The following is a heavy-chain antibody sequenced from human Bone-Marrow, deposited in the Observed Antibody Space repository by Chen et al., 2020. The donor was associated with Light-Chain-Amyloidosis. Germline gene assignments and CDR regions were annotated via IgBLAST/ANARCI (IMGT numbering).Heavy chain of an antibody. CDR3: GRVYISSGGLPFDY. V-gene: IGHV1-2*02. D-gene: IGHD3-10*01. Sequence: QVQLVQSGSEVKKPGASVKVSCEASGYRFVDYYLHWVRQTPGQGLEWMAWINPQSGVTSYAQKFQDRVTLTTDTSINTAYMELRRLRSDDTAMYFCGRVYISSGGLPFDYWGQGTLVTVSS. J-gene: IGHJ4*02. CDR2: INPQSGVT. CDR1: GYRFVDYY.